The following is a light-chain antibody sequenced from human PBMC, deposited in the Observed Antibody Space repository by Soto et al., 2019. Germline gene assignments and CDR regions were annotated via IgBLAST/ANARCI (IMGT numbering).Light chain of an antibody. CDR2: GAS. V-gene: IGKV3-20*01. CDR1: QSVSSNY. CDR3: QRYGTSLPLT. J-gene: IGKJ4*01. Sequence: EIVLTQSPGTLSLSPEDRATLPCRASQSVSSNYLAWYQQKPGQAPRLLIYGASSRATGIPDRFSGSGSGTDFTLTISRLEPEDFAVYYCQRYGTSLPLTFGGGTKVDIK.